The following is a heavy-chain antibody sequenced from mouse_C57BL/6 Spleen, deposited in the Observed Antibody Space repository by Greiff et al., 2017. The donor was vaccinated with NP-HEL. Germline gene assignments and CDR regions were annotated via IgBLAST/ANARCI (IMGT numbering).Heavy chain of an antibody. Sequence: EVQVVESGGGLVKPGGSLKLSCAASGFTFSSYAMSWVRQTPEKRLEWVATISDGGSYTYYPDNVKGRFTISRDNAKNNLYLQMSHLKSEDTAMYYCARGLLRGAMDYWGQGTSVTVSS. CDR1: GFTFSSYA. D-gene: IGHD1-1*01. CDR3: ARGLLRGAMDY. J-gene: IGHJ4*01. CDR2: ISDGGSYT. V-gene: IGHV5-4*01.